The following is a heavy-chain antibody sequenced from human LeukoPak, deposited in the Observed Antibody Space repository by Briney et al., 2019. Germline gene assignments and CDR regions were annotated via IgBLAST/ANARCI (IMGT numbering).Heavy chain of an antibody. CDR1: GGSISSSNW. CDR3: ARYYYDSSGYYYQGDY. CDR2: IYHSGST. V-gene: IGHV4-4*02. D-gene: IGHD3-22*01. Sequence: SETLSLTCAVSGGSISSSNWWSWVRQPPGKGLEWIGEIYHSGSTNYNPSLKSRVTISVDKSKNQFSLKLSSVTAADTAVYYCARYYYDSSGYYYQGDYWGQGTLVTVSS. J-gene: IGHJ4*02.